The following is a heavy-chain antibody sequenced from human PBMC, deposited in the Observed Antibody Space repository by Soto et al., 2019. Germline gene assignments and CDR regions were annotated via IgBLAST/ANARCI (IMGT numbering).Heavy chain of an antibody. J-gene: IGHJ3*02. V-gene: IGHV1-69*02. CDR2: IIPILGIA. D-gene: IGHD5-12*01. CDR3: ARYQGYSGYDSPKYAFDI. Sequence: ASVKVSCKASGGTFSSYTISWVRQAPGQGLEWMGRIIPILGIANYAQKFQGRVTITADKSTSTAYMELSSLRSEDTAVYYCARYQGYSGYDSPKYAFDIWGQGTMVTVSS. CDR1: GGTFSSYT.